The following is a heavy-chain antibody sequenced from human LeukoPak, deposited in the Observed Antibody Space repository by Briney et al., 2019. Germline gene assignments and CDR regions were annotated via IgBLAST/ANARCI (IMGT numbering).Heavy chain of an antibody. CDR1: GYTFTSYD. V-gene: IGHV1-8*01. CDR2: MNPNSGNT. Sequence: ASVKVSCKASGYTFTSYDINWVRQATGQGLEWMGWMNPNSGNTGYAQKFQGRVTMTRNTSISTAYMELSSLRSEDTAVYYCARKDCSGGSCYSNWFDPWGQGTLVTVSS. CDR3: ARKDCSGGSCYSNWFDP. J-gene: IGHJ5*02. D-gene: IGHD2-15*01.